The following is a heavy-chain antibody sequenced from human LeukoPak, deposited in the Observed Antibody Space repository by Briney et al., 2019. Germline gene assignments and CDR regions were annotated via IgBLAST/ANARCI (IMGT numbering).Heavy chain of an antibody. CDR1: GGSISSGSYY. CDR3: AKDTDGAAAGTTWGH. Sequence: SETLSLTCTVSGGSISSGSYYWSWIRQPAGKGLEWIGRIYTSGSTNYNPSLKSRVTISVDTSKNQFSLKLSSVTAADTAVYYCAKDTDGAAAGTTWGHWGQGTLVTVSS. D-gene: IGHD6-13*01. J-gene: IGHJ4*02. V-gene: IGHV4-61*02. CDR2: IYTSGST.